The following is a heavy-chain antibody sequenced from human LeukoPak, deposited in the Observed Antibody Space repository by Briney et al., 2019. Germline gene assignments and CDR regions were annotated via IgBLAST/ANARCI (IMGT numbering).Heavy chain of an antibody. CDR1: GGTFSSYA. D-gene: IGHD2-21*02. J-gene: IGHJ1*01. CDR2: IIPIFGTA. CDR3: ARGVVVTATPAEYFQH. Sequence: SVTVSCKSSGGTFSSYAISWVRQAPGQGLEWMGGIIPIFGTANYAQKFQGRVTITADKSTSTAYMELSSLRSEDTAVYYCARGVVVTATPAEYFQHWGQGTLVTVSS. V-gene: IGHV1-69*06.